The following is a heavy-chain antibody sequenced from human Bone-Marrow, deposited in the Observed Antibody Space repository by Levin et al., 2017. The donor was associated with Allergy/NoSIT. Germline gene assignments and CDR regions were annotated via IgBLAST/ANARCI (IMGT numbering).Heavy chain of an antibody. V-gene: IGHV7-4-1*01. CDR1: EIILSSYP. CDR2: INHKTGSP. CDR3: ARQVNEAANPAFDV. J-gene: IGHJ3*01. D-gene: IGHD6-25*01. Sequence: GESLKISCKASEIILSSYPINWVRQAPGQGPEWMGFINHKTGSPTYAQAFTGRFLFSSDTSVNTAYLQIRRLQTEDSAVYFCARQVNEAANPAFDVWGQGTRVTVSS.